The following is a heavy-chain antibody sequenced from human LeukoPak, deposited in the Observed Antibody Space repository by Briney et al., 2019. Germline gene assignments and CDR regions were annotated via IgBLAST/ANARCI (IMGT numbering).Heavy chain of an antibody. CDR2: IYYSGST. D-gene: IGHD4-23*01. CDR1: GGSISSGGYS. J-gene: IGHJ4*02. V-gene: IGHV4-31*03. Sequence: SETLSLTCTVSGGSISSGGYSWSWIRQHPGKGLEWIGYIYYSGSTYYNPSLKSRVTISVDTSKNQFSLKLSSVTAADTAVYYCARGFYGGNSRPFDYWGQGTLVTVSS. CDR3: ARGFYGGNSRPFDY.